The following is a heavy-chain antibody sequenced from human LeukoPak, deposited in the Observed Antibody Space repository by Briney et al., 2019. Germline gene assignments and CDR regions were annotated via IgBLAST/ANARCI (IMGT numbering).Heavy chain of an antibody. V-gene: IGHV4-39*07. CDR1: GGSISSSSYY. J-gene: IGHJ3*02. CDR2: IYYSGST. CDR3: ARDGAVDILTGYGAFDI. Sequence: SETLSLTCTVSGGSISSSSYYWGWIRQPPGKGLEWIGSIYYSGSTYYSPSLKSRVNISVDTSKNQFSLKLNSVTAADTAVYYCARDGAVDILTGYGAFDIWGQGTMVTVSS. D-gene: IGHD3-9*01.